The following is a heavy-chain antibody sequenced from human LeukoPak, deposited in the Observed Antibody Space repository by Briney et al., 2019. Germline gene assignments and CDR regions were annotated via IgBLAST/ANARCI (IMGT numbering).Heavy chain of an antibody. CDR3: ARGVVDTAMVYYYYGMDV. D-gene: IGHD5-18*01. J-gene: IGHJ6*02. CDR2: INPDGSIT. V-gene: IGHV3-74*01. Sequence: GGSLRLSCAASGFTFSTSWMHWVRQVPGKGLVWVSRINPDGSITNYADSVKGRFTISRDNAKNSLYLQMNSLRAEDTAVYYCARGVVDTAMVYYYYGMDVWGQGTTVTVSS. CDR1: GFTFSTSW.